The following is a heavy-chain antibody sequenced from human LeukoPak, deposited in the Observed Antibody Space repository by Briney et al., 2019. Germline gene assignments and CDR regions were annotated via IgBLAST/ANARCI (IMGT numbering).Heavy chain of an antibody. J-gene: IGHJ4*02. D-gene: IGHD3-3*01. Sequence: PGGSLRLPCAASGFTFSSYGMHWVRQAPGKGLEWVAVISYDGSNKYYADSVKGRFTISRDNSKNTLYLQMNSLRAEDTAVYYCAKVTHDFWSAFDYWGQGTLVTVSS. CDR1: GFTFSSYG. CDR3: AKVTHDFWSAFDY. CDR2: ISYDGSNK. V-gene: IGHV3-30*18.